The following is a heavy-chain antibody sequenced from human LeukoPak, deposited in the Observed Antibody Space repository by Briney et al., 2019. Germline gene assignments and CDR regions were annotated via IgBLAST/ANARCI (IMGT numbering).Heavy chain of an antibody. D-gene: IGHD5-24*01. CDR1: GYRFTSYW. Sequence: GESLQISCNGSGYRFTSYWIGWVRQMPGKGLEWMGIIYPGDSDTKYSPSFQGQVTISADKSISTAYLQWSSLKASDTAMYYCARQAGGYNKQLDYWGQGTLVTVSS. J-gene: IGHJ4*02. CDR2: IYPGDSDT. CDR3: ARQAGGYNKQLDY. V-gene: IGHV5-51*01.